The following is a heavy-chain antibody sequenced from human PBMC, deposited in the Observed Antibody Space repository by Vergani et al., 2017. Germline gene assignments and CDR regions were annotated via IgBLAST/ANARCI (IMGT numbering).Heavy chain of an antibody. J-gene: IGHJ6*03. CDR1: GYTFTSYG. CDR3: ARPVYYYGSGSRAYYMDV. CDR2: ISAYNGNT. V-gene: IGHV1-18*01. D-gene: IGHD3-10*01. Sequence: QVQLVQSGAEVKKPGASVKVSCKASGYTFTSYGISWVRQAPGQGLEWMGWISAYNGNTNYAQKLQGRVTMTTDKSTSTAYMELRSLRSDDTAVYYCARPVYYYGSGSRAYYMDVWGKGTTVTVSS.